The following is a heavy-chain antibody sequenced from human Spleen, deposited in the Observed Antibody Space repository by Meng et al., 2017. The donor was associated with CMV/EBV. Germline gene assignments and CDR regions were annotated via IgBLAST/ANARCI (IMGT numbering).Heavy chain of an antibody. J-gene: IGHJ4*02. D-gene: IGHD2-21*01. V-gene: IGHV4-61*01. CDR1: GASVGSGSYY. CDR3: ARGGGYFYGYFDN. Sequence: SETLSLTCTVSGASVGSGSYYWSWVRQPPGKGLEWIGYIYYRGSTNSNPSLKSRVTMSVDTSKNQFSLKLGSVTAADTAVYYCARGGGYFYGYFDNWGQGTLVTAPQ. CDR2: IYYRGST.